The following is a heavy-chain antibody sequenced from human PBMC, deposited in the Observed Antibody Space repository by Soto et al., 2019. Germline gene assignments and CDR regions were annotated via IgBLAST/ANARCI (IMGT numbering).Heavy chain of an antibody. CDR3: ARHLYPSDRGTNVLYYFDS. CDR2: LDRSDCQT. J-gene: IGHJ4*02. V-gene: IGHV5-10-1*01. CDR1: VHRFACYS. D-gene: IGHD3-22*01. Sequence: GESVKTCGKGSVHRFACYSITSVRQKPGKRPEWMGRLDRSDCQTDYSPSFPGHVIISVTKSITTVFLQWRSLRPSDAAMYSCARHLYPSDRGTNVLYYFDSWGPGAPVTVSS.